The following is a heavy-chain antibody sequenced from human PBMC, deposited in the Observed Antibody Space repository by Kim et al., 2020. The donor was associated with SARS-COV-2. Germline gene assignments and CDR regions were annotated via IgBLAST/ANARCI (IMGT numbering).Heavy chain of an antibody. CDR3: ARAGKLAYLNCFDF. D-gene: IGHD3-16*01. Sequence: SETLSLTCTVSGGSITPYYWSWIRQPPGKGLEWIGYIYYNGNTNYNPSLKSRVTISVDTSKNQVSLKLTSVTAADTAVYYCARAGKLAYLNCFDFCRQG. V-gene: IGHV4-59*01. CDR1: GGSITPYY. J-gene: IGHJ5*01. CDR2: IYYNGNT.